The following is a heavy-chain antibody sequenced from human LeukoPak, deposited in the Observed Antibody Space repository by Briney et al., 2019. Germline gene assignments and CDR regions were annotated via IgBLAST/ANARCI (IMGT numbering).Heavy chain of an antibody. V-gene: IGHV4-59*08. Sequence: SETLSLACSVSGGSLSNHYWSWIRQPPGKGLEWIAHIYSSGTTTYNPSPKSRVTISLDTSKSQISLKVTSVTAADTAVYYCARHLGVGSYPLDSWGQGTLVTVSS. CDR3: ARHLGVGSYPLDS. CDR2: IYSSGTT. J-gene: IGHJ4*02. CDR1: GGSLSNHY. D-gene: IGHD3-16*01.